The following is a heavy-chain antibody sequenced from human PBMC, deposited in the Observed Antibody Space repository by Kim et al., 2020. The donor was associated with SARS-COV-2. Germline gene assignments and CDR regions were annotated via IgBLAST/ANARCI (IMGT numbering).Heavy chain of an antibody. V-gene: IGHV4-34*01. CDR3: ARGRGRRWRQLPPFDYYSYMDV. Sequence: SETLSLTCDVYGGSFRGYYWSWIRQPPGKGLEWIGEINHSGSTNYNPSLKSRVTISVDTSKNQFSLKLSSVTAADTAVYYCARGRGRRWRQLPPFDYYSYMDVWGKGTTVTVSS. J-gene: IGHJ6*03. CDR1: GGSFRGYY. CDR2: INHSGST. D-gene: IGHD5-12*01.